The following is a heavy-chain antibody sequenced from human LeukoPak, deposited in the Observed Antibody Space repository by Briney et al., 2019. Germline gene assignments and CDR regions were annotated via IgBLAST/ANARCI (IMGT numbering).Heavy chain of an antibody. D-gene: IGHD3-3*01. CDR2: ISYDGSNK. Sequence: PGGSLRLSCVGSGFDFNTYGLHWVRQAPGKGLEWVAVISYDGSNKYYADSVKGRFTISRDNSKNTLYLQMNSLRAEDTAVYYCARTNTYYDFWSGYRKTGYYFDYWGQGTLVTVSS. J-gene: IGHJ4*02. V-gene: IGHV3-30*12. CDR1: GFDFNTYG. CDR3: ARTNTYYDFWSGYRKTGYYFDY.